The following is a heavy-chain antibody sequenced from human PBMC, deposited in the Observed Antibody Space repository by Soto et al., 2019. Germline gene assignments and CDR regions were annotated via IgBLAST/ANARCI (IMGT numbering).Heavy chain of an antibody. CDR2: LFHTGTT. CDR3: ARGLGYDSNGRFLAAFDV. CDR1: GASLSSGGYY. D-gene: IGHD3-22*01. V-gene: IGHV4-31*03. Sequence: QVQLQESGPGLAKPSQTLSLTCTVSGASLSSGGYYWTWIRQVPGKALEWIGYLFHTGTTFYNPSLKSRVVMSIEKSDNQFSLKLRSVTAADTAVYYCARGLGYDSNGRFLAAFDVWGQGTMVTFAS. J-gene: IGHJ3*01.